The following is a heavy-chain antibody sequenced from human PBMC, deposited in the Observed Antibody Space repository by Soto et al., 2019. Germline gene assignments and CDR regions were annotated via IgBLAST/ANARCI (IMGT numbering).Heavy chain of an antibody. CDR2: IIPIFGTA. CDR1: GGTFSSYA. V-gene: IGHV1-69*01. Sequence: QVQLVQSGAEVKKPGSSVKVSCKASGGTFSSYAISWVRQAPGQGLEWTGGIIPIFGTANYAQKFQGRVTITADESTSTAYMELSSLRSEDTAVYYCARVNSDPIWSGYYSVKNWFDPWGQGTLVTVSS. CDR3: ARVNSDPIWSGYYSVKNWFDP. D-gene: IGHD3-3*01. J-gene: IGHJ5*02.